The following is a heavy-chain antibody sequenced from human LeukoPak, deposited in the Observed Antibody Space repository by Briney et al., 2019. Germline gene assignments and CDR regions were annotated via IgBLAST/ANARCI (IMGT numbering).Heavy chain of an antibody. CDR1: GFTFTSSA. CDR2: IVVGSGNT. J-gene: IGHJ4*02. D-gene: IGHD3-22*01. Sequence: SVKVSCKASGFTFTSSAMQWVRQARGQRLEWIGWIVVGSGNTNYAQKFQERVTITRDMSTSTAYMELSSLRSEDTAVYYCAAESSYYDSSGYFGYWGQGTLVTVSS. CDR3: AAESSYYDSSGYFGY. V-gene: IGHV1-58*02.